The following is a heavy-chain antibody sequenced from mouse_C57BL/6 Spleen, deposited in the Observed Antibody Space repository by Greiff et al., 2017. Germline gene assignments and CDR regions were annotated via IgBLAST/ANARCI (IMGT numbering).Heavy chain of an antibody. CDR2: ISSGGSYP. J-gene: IGHJ1*03. D-gene: IGHD2-4*01. Sequence: EVKVVESGGDLVKPGGSLKLSCAASGFTFSSYGMSWVRQTPDKRLEWVATISSGGSYPYYPDSVKGRFTISRDNAKNTLYLQMSSLKSEDTAMYYCARGATMITTRDWYFDVWGTGTTVTVSS. V-gene: IGHV5-6*01. CDR3: ARGATMITTRDWYFDV. CDR1: GFTFSSYG.